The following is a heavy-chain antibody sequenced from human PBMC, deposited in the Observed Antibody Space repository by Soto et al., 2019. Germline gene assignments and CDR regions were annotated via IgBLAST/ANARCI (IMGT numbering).Heavy chain of an antibody. CDR2: INPGYGDT. Sequence: QVQLMQPGAEVMKPGASMTVSCKASGDTFSRHYVHWVRQAPGQGLEWMGRINPGYGDTTSSEEFQGRVTMTRDTSTNTVYMGLSSLRSDDTAVYYCATRVKGDFDVWGQGTTVVVS. CDR1: GDTFSRHY. J-gene: IGHJ6*01. D-gene: IGHD3-3*01. V-gene: IGHV1-46*03. CDR3: ATRVKGDFDV.